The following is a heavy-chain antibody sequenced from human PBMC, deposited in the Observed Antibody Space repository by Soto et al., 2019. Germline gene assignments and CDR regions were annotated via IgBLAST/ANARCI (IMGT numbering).Heavy chain of an antibody. D-gene: IGHD6-6*01. CDR1: GFTFSSYS. Sequence: GGSLRLSCAASGFTFSSYSMNWVHQAPGKGLEWVSSISSSSSYIYYADSVKGRFTISRDNAKNSLYLQMNSLRAEDTAVYYCARGGSSSSHFDYWGQGTLVTVSS. CDR2: ISSSSSYI. CDR3: ARGGSSSSHFDY. J-gene: IGHJ4*02. V-gene: IGHV3-21*01.